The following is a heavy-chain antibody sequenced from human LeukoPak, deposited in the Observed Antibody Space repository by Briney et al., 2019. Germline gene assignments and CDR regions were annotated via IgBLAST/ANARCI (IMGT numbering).Heavy chain of an antibody. CDR2: IYYSGST. CDR1: GGSVSSGSYY. CDR3: ASAHYDYLWGSYRPFDY. Sequence: SETLSLTCTVSGGSVSSGSYYWSWIRQPPGKGLEWIGYIYYSGSTNYNPSLKSRVTISVDTSKNQFSLKLSSVTAADTAVYYCASAHYDYLWGSYRPFDYWGQGTLVTVSS. D-gene: IGHD3-16*02. V-gene: IGHV4-61*01. J-gene: IGHJ4*02.